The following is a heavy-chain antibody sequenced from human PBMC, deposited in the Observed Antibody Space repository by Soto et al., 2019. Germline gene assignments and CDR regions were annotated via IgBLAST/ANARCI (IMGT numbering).Heavy chain of an antibody. CDR1: GFTFSNYA. CDR2: ISGSGGST. CDR3: TKYALQGEVAGPNWFDP. V-gene: IGHV3-23*01. D-gene: IGHD6-19*01. Sequence: GESLKISCAASGFTFSNYAMNWVRQAPGKGLEWVSAISGSGGSTYYADSVKGRFTISGDNSKNTLYVQMNSLRAEDTAVYYCTKYALQGEVAGPNWFDPRGQRTVVTVS. J-gene: IGHJ5*02.